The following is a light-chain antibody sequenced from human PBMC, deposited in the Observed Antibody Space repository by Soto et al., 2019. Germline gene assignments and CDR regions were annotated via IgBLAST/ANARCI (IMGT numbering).Light chain of an antibody. Sequence: EIVMTQSPATLSVSPGERATLSCRASQSVSSNLAWYQQKPGQAPRLLIFSASTRATGVLARFSGSGSGTEYTLTISSLQSEDFAVYYCQQYNNWPPMYTFGQGTKLEIK. V-gene: IGKV3-15*01. J-gene: IGKJ2*01. CDR2: SAS. CDR1: QSVSSN. CDR3: QQYNNWPPMYT.